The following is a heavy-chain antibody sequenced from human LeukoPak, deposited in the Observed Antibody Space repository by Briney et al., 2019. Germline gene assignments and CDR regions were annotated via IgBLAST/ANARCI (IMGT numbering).Heavy chain of an antibody. CDR3: ASRTTVTTSGYYYYYMDV. V-gene: IGHV1-69-2*01. CDR2: VDPEDGET. Sequence: ATVKISCKVSGYTFTDYYMHWVQQAPGKGLEWMGLVDPEDGETIYAEKFQGRVTITADESTSTAYMELSSLRSEDTAVYYCASRTTVTTSGYYYYYMDVWGKGTTVTVSS. J-gene: IGHJ6*03. D-gene: IGHD4-11*01. CDR1: GYTFTDYY.